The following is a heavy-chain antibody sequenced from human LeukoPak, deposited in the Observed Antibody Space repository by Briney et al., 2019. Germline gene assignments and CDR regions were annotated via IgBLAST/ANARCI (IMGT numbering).Heavy chain of an antibody. D-gene: IGHD2-2*02. CDR3: ARFIGYCSSTSCYNHGMDV. CDR2: IYSGGST. J-gene: IGHJ6*02. V-gene: IGHV3-53*01. Sequence: GGSLRLSCAASGFTVSSNYMSWVRQAPGKGLEWVSVIYSGGSTYYADSVKGRFTISRDNSKNTLHLQMNSLRAEDTAVHYCARFIGYCSSTSCYNHGMDVWGQGTTVTVSS. CDR1: GFTVSSNY.